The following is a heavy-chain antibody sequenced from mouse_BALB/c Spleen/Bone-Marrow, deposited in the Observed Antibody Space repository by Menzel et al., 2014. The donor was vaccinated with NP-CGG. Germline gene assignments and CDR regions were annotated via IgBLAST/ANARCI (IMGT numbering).Heavy chain of an antibody. V-gene: IGHV5-6-4*01. Sequence: DVKLVESGGGLVKPGGSLKLSSAASGFTFSSYTMSWVRQTPEKRLEWVATISSGGSYTYYPDSVKGRFTISRDNAKNTLYLQMSSLKSEDTAMYYCTRIYYDYAWFAYWGQGTLVTVSA. CDR2: ISSGGSYT. D-gene: IGHD2-4*01. CDR1: GFTFSSYT. CDR3: TRIYYDYAWFAY. J-gene: IGHJ3*01.